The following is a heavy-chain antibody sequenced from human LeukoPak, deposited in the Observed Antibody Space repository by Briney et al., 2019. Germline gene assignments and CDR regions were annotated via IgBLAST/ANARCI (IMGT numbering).Heavy chain of an antibody. CDR2: ISGSGGST. Sequence: GGSLRLSCAASGFTFSSYAMSWVRQAPGKGLEWVSAISGSGGSTYYADSVKGRFTISRDNSKNTLYLQMNSLRAEDTAVYYCAKDTGRISSSWTGYFDYWGQGTLVTVSS. CDR3: AKDTGRISSSWTGYFDY. V-gene: IGHV3-23*01. D-gene: IGHD6-13*01. CDR1: GFTFSSYA. J-gene: IGHJ4*02.